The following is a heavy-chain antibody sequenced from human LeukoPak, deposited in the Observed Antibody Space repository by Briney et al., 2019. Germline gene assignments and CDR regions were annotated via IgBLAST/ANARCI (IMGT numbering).Heavy chain of an antibody. Sequence: SETLSLTCAVYGGSFSDYYWSWLRQPPGKGLEWIGEIHHSGSTKYNPSLRSRVTISVDTSKNQFSLKLSSVTAADTAVYYCARVGFWSGYPNAFDIWGQGTMVTVSS. D-gene: IGHD3-3*01. V-gene: IGHV4-34*01. CDR1: GGSFSDYY. CDR3: ARVGFWSGYPNAFDI. J-gene: IGHJ3*02. CDR2: IHHSGST.